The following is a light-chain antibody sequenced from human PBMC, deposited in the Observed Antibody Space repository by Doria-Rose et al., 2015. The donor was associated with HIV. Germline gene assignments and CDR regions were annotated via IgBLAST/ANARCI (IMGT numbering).Light chain of an antibody. CDR1: QSSSSTY. Sequence: EIVMTQSPGTLSLSPGEGATLSCRASQSSSSTYLAWYQQKPGQAPSLLIYDGSTRATGIPDRFSASGSGTDFTLTINRLEPEDFALYYCHQYGTSWTFGQGTKVEI. CDR3: HQYGTSWT. J-gene: IGKJ1*01. V-gene: IGKV3-20*01. CDR2: DGS.